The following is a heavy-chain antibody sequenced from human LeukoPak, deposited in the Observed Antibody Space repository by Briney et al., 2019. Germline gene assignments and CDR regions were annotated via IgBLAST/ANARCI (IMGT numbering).Heavy chain of an antibody. J-gene: IGHJ5*02. CDR1: GFTFSSYA. Sequence: GGSLRLSCAASGFTFSSYAMSWVRQAPGKGLEWVSSISSSSSYIYYADSVKGRFTISRDNAKNSLYLQMNSLRAEDTAVYYCASGELLPNRFDPWGQGTLVTVSS. CDR3: ASGELLPNRFDP. D-gene: IGHD1-26*01. CDR2: ISSSSSYI. V-gene: IGHV3-21*01.